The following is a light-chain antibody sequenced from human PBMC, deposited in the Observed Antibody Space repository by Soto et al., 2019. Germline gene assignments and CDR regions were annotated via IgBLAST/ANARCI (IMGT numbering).Light chain of an antibody. V-gene: IGKV3-20*01. CDR1: QSVSNYY. CDR3: YQYYERPVT. Sequence: EIVLTQSPGTLSLSPGERATLSCRASQSVSNYYVAWYQQNPGQAPRLLIYASDNTATGTPEWIGGGAAGTDFTITSSLLEEEVVVYYYYQYYERPVTFGEGTKVDI. J-gene: IGKJ4*01. CDR2: ASD.